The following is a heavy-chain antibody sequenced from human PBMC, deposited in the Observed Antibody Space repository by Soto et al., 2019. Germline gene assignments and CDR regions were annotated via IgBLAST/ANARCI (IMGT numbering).Heavy chain of an antibody. CDR2: INAGNGNT. Sequence: QVQLVQSGAEVKKPGASVKVSCKASGYTFTSYAMHWVRQAPGQRLEWMGWINAGNGNTKYSQKFQGRVTITRDTSASTAYMELSSLRSEDTAVYYCASRLLGYCSSTSCYDLRYWGQGTLVTVSS. D-gene: IGHD2-2*01. CDR1: GYTFTSYA. CDR3: ASRLLGYCSSTSCYDLRY. J-gene: IGHJ4*02. V-gene: IGHV1-3*01.